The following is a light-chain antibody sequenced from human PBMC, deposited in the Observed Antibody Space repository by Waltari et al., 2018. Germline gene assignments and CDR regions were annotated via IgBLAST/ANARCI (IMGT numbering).Light chain of an antibody. J-gene: IGLJ3*02. CDR2: ITN. CDR3: VLYMGLGISV. V-gene: IGLV8-61*01. Sequence: QTVVTQEPSFSVSPGGTVTLPCGLSSGPVPTTHYPSWYQPTPGPAPRTLIYITNTRSSGVPDRFSGSILGNKAALTITGAQADDESDYYCVLYMGLGISVFGGGTKLTVL. CDR1: SGPVPTTHY.